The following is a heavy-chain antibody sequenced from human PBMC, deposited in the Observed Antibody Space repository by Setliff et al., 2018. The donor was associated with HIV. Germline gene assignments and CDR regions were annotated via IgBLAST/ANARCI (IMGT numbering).Heavy chain of an antibody. V-gene: IGHV1-69*13. CDR1: GGTFSSFG. D-gene: IGHD3-16*01. CDR3: AASTEMVTFGYSYYYMDV. Sequence: SVKVSCKAYGGTFSSFGISWVRQAPGQGLEWMGGITPMFGTAKYAQKFQGRVTITADESTSTVYMEMSRLRSEDTAVYYCAASTEMVTFGYSYYYMDVWGKGTTVTVSS. J-gene: IGHJ6*03. CDR2: ITPMFGTA.